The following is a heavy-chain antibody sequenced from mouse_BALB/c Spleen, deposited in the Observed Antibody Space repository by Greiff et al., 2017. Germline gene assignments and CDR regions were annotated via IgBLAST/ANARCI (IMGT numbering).Heavy chain of an antibody. CDR1: GYSFTSYW. V-gene: IGHV1S132*01. Sequence: VQLQQSGAELVKPGASVKLSCKTSGYSFTSYWMQWVNQWPGQGLGWIGEIFPGTGTTYYKEKFKGEATLTIVTSNSTAYMQLSSLTSEDSAVCFYAGFGRDYWGQGTSVTVSS. J-gene: IGHJ4*01. CDR2: IFPGTGTT. CDR3: AGFGRDY. D-gene: IGHD6-1*01.